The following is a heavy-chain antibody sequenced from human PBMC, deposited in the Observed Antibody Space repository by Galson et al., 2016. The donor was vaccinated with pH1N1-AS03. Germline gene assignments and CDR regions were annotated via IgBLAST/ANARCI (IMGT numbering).Heavy chain of an antibody. CDR2: ISPGNGDT. J-gene: IGHJ4*02. V-gene: IGHV1-3*01. CDR1: GHSFSSYT. CDR3: AREGYYHGSSGDYISRGFDY. Sequence: SVKVSCKASGHSFSSYTVHWVRQAPGQRLEWMGWISPGNGDTKYSHNFEDRVTITSDTSATTAYMELSSLRSEDTAVYYCAREGYYHGSSGDYISRGFDYWGQGTLVTVSS. D-gene: IGHD3-22*01.